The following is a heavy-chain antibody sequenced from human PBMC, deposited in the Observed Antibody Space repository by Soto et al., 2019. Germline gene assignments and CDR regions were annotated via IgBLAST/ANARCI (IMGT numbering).Heavy chain of an antibody. CDR1: GGSISSSSYY. V-gene: IGHV4-39*01. CDR3: ARQEEGRMSYYDILTGYRTLPPFDYYYGMDV. J-gene: IGHJ6*02. D-gene: IGHD3-9*01. Sequence: SETLSLTCTVSGGSISSSSYYWGWIRQPPGKGLEWIGSIYYSGSTYYNPSLKSRVTISVDTSKNQFSLKLSSVTAADTAVYYCARQEEGRMSYYDILTGYRTLPPFDYYYGMDVWGQGTTVTVSS. CDR2: IYYSGST.